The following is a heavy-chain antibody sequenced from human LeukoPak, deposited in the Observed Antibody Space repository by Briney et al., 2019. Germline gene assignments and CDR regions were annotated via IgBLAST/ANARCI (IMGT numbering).Heavy chain of an antibody. Sequence: KPSETLSLTCTVSGGSISSSSYYWGWIRQPPGKGLEWIGSIYHSGSTYYNPSLKSRVTISVDTSKNQFSLKLSSVTAADTAVYYCARILGPQSSTYYDFWSGYYFDYWGQGTLVTVSS. CDR1: GGSISSSSYY. CDR2: IYHSGST. J-gene: IGHJ4*02. D-gene: IGHD3-3*01. V-gene: IGHV4-39*07. CDR3: ARILGPQSSTYYDFWSGYYFDY.